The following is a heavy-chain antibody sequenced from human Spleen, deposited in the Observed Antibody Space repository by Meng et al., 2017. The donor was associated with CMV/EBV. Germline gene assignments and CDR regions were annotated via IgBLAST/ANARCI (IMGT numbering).Heavy chain of an antibody. Sequence: ASVKVSCKGSGYTFTGYYMHWVRQAPGQGLEWMGWINPNSGGTNYAQKFQGRVTMTRDTSISTAYMELSRLRSDDTAVYYCARLLGGSSGFWFDPWGQGTLVTVSS. CDR2: INPNSGGT. D-gene: IGHD3-22*01. CDR1: GYTFTGYY. V-gene: IGHV1-2*02. CDR3: ARLLGGSSGFWFDP. J-gene: IGHJ5*02.